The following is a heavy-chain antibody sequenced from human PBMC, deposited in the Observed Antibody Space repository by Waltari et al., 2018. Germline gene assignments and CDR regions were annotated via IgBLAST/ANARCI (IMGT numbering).Heavy chain of an antibody. Sequence: SGFTFSSYAMSWVRQAPGKGLEWVSAISGSGGSTYYADSVKGRFTISRDNSKNTLYLQMNSLRAEDTAVYYCARDGPYGSGTAGDYWGQGTLVTVSS. CDR1: GFTFSSYA. CDR2: ISGSGGST. CDR3: ARDGPYGSGTAGDY. V-gene: IGHV3-23*01. J-gene: IGHJ4*02. D-gene: IGHD3-10*01.